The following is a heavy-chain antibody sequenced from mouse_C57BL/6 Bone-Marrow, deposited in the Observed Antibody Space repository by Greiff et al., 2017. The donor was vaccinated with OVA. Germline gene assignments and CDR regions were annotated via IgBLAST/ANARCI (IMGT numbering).Heavy chain of an antibody. CDR3: ARLGSHLLWLRQKYFDV. V-gene: IGHV1-69*01. J-gene: IGHJ1*03. Sequence: QVQLQQPGAELVMPGASVKLSCKASGYTFTSYWMHWVKQRPGQGLEWIGEIDPSDSYTNYNQKFKGKSTLTVDKSSSTAYMQLSSLPSEDSAVYYSARLGSHLLWLRQKYFDVWGTGTTVTVSS. D-gene: IGHD2-2*01. CDR1: GYTFTSYW. CDR2: IDPSDSYT.